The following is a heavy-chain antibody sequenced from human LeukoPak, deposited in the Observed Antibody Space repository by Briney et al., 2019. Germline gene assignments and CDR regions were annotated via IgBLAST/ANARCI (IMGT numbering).Heavy chain of an antibody. J-gene: IGHJ5*02. D-gene: IGHD2-15*01. Sequence: SETLSLPCAVYGGSLSDHYWSWFRQPPGKGLEWIGEINPRGSTIDNPSLESRVTISVDPSKNQFSLNLSSVTAADTAVYYCAREPGYCSGGSCYGGWFDPWGQGTLVTVSS. CDR2: INPRGST. CDR3: AREPGYCSGGSCYGGWFDP. V-gene: IGHV4-34*01. CDR1: GGSLSDHY.